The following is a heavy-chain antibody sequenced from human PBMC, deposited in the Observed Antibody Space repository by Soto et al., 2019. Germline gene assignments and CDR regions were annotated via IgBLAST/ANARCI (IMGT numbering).Heavy chain of an antibody. CDR1: GYTLTELS. CDR2: FDPEDGET. D-gene: IGHD2-15*01. CDR3: ATISHLGYCSGGSCYEGYFDY. Sequence: GASVKVSCKVSGYTLTELSMHWVRQAPGKGLEWMGGFDPEDGETIYAQKFQGRVTMTEDTSTDTAYMELSSLRSEDTAVYYCATISHLGYCSGGSCYEGYFDYWGQGTLVTVSS. J-gene: IGHJ4*02. V-gene: IGHV1-24*01.